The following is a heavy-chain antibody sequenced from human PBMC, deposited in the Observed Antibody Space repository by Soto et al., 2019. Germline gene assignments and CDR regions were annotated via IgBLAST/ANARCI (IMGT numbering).Heavy chain of an antibody. CDR3: ARDRSYAMDV. CDR2: INGDASST. Sequence: PGGSLRLSCAASGFSIRDYWMHWVRQGPGEGPVWVSCINGDASSTTYADSVKGRFTISRDDAQNTVYLQMSSLRADDTAIYFCARDRSYAMDVWGQGTRVTVSS. V-gene: IGHV3-74*01. CDR1: GFSIRDYW. J-gene: IGHJ6*02.